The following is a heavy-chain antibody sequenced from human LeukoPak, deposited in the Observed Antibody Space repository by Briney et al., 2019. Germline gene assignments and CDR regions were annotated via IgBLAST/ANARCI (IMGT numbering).Heavy chain of an antibody. D-gene: IGHD3-22*01. V-gene: IGHV3-23*01. CDR3: TTDLVYDSSGYYTLGY. CDR1: GFTFSSYA. Sequence: TGGSLRLSCAASGFTFSSYAMSWVRQAPGKGLEWVSGTSGSGGNTYYADSAKGRFTISRDNSKNTLYLQMNSLKTEDTAVYYCTTDLVYDSSGYYTLGYWGQGTLVTVSS. J-gene: IGHJ4*02. CDR2: TSGSGGNT.